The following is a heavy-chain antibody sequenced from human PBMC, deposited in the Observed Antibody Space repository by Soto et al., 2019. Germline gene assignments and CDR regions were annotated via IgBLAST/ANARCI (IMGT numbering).Heavy chain of an antibody. V-gene: IGHV4-59*08. J-gene: IGHJ6*03. D-gene: IGHD6-25*01. CDR1: GGSISSYY. CDR2: IYYSGST. Sequence: SETLSLTCTVSGGSISSYYWSWIRQPPGKGLEWIGYIYYSGSTNYNPSLKSRVTISVDTSKNQFSLKLSSVTAADTAVYYCARQSGYYYYMDVWGKGTTVTVSS. CDR3: ARQSGYYYYMDV.